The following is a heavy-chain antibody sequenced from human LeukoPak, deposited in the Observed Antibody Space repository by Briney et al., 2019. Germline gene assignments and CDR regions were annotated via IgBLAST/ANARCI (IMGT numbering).Heavy chain of an antibody. Sequence: PSETLSLTCTVSGGSISSGSYYWSWVRQPAGKGLEWIGRIYTSGSTNYNPSLKSRVTISVDTSKNQFSLKLSSVTAADTAVYYCAREVTDSGSSKFDPWGQGTLVTVSS. J-gene: IGHJ5*02. CDR3: AREVTDSGSSKFDP. V-gene: IGHV4-61*02. D-gene: IGHD1-26*01. CDR1: GGSISSGSYY. CDR2: IYTSGST.